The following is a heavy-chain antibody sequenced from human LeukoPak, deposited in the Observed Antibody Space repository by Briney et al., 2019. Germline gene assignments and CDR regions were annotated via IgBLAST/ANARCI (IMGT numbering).Heavy chain of an antibody. D-gene: IGHD3-22*01. CDR2: INHSGST. J-gene: IGHJ6*02. Sequence: KPSETLSLTCAVYGGSFSGYYWSWIRQPPGKGLEWIGEINHSGSTNYNPSLKSRVTISVDTSKNQFSLKLSSVTAADTAVYYCARRVGITMIGSIIPYYYYGMDVWGQGTTVTVSS. CDR1: GGSFSGYY. CDR3: ARRVGITMIGSIIPYYYYGMDV. V-gene: IGHV4-34*01.